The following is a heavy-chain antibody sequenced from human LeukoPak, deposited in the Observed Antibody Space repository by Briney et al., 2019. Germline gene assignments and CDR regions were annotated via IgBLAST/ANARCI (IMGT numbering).Heavy chain of an antibody. CDR3: XRXXXDYDSSGYPFYYFDY. CDR1: GYTFTGYY. V-gene: IGHV1-46*01. CDR2: INPSGGST. J-gene: IGHJ4*02. Sequence: ASVKVSCKASGYTFTGYYMHWVRQAPGQGLEWMGIINPSGGSTSYAQKFQGRVTMTRDTSTSTVYMELSSLRSEDTAVYYCXRXXXDYDSSGYPFYYFDYWGQGTLVTVSS. D-gene: IGHD3-22*01.